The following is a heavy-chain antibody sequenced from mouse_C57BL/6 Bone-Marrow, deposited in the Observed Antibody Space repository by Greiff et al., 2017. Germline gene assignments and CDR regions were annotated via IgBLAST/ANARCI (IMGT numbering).Heavy chain of an antibody. CDR1: GYTFTSYW. CDR2: LDPSDSYT. V-gene: IGHV1-69*01. D-gene: IGHD1-1*01. J-gene: IGHJ2*01. Sequence: VQLQQPGAELVMPGASVKLSCKASGYTFTSYWMHWVKQRPGQGLEWIGELDPSDSYTNYNQKFKGKSTLTVDKSSSTAYMQLSSLTSEDSAVYYCAREGTTVVAAYYFDYWGQGTTLTVSS. CDR3: AREGTTVVAAYYFDY.